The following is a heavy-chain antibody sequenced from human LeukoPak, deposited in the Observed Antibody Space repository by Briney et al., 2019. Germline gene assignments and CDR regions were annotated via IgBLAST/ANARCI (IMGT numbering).Heavy chain of an antibody. CDR1: GFTFSSYA. CDR2: ISGSGGST. D-gene: IGHD3-22*01. Sequence: GGSLRLSCAASGFTFSSYAMSWVRQAPGKGLEWVSAISGSGGSTYYADSVKGRFTISRDNSKNTLYLQMNSLRAEDTAVYYCAKRGSSGYPRTIEYFQHWGRGTLVTVSS. V-gene: IGHV3-23*01. CDR3: AKRGSSGYPRTIEYFQH. J-gene: IGHJ1*01.